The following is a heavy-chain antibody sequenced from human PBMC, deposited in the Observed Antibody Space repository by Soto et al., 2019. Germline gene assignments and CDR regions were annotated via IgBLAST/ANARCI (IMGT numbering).Heavy chain of an antibody. Sequence: QVQLQESGPGLVKPSETLSLTCTVSGGSVSSGSYYWSWIRQPPGKGLEWIGYIYYSGSTNYNPSLKSRXXIXVXXSKNQSSLKLSSVPAADTAVYYCAGSQLASVAFDIWGQGTMVTVSS. D-gene: IGHD6-6*01. V-gene: IGHV4-61*01. CDR1: GGSVSSGSYY. CDR2: IYYSGST. J-gene: IGHJ3*02. CDR3: AGSQLASVAFDI.